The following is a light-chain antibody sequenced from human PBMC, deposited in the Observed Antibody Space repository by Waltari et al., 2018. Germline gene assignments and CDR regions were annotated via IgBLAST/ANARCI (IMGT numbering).Light chain of an antibody. CDR2: DAS. V-gene: IGKV3-11*01. CDR3: QQRSKSFT. CDR1: QSISSY. Sequence: EIVLKQSPATLSLSPGDRATLSCRSTQSISSYLAWYQQKPGQAPRLLIYDASTRAAGIPGRSSGSESVTDFTLTISRLEPEDFAIYYCQQRSKSFTFGPGTKVDMK. J-gene: IGKJ3*01.